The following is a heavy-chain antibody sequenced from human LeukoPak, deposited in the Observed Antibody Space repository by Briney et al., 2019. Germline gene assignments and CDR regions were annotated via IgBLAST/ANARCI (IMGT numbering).Heavy chain of an antibody. V-gene: IGHV4-4*02. J-gene: IGHJ4*02. CDR3: ARGAGYSYGPTHFDY. Sequence: SGTLSLTCAVSGGSIISNDWWSWVRQPPGKGLEWIGEINHSGSTNYNPSLKSRVTISVDTSKNQFSLKLSSVTAADTAVYYCARGAGYSYGPTHFDYWGQGTLVTVSS. CDR1: GGSIISNDW. CDR2: INHSGST. D-gene: IGHD5-18*01.